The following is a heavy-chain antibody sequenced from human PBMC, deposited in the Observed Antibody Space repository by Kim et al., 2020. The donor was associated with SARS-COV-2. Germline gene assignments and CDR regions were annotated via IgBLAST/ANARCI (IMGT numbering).Heavy chain of an antibody. CDR3: ARRPRGNHDRYYFDY. CDR2: IYYSGST. Sequence: SETLSLTCTVSGGSISSSSYYWGWIRQPPGKGLEWIGSIYYSGSTYYNPSLKSRVTISVDTSKNQFSLKLSSVTAADTAVYYCARRPRGNHDRYYFDYWGQGTLVTVSS. CDR1: GGSISSSSYY. V-gene: IGHV4-39*01. D-gene: IGHD3-3*01. J-gene: IGHJ4*02.